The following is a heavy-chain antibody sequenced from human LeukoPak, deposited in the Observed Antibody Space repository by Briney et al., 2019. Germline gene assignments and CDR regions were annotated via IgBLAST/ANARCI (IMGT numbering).Heavy chain of an antibody. V-gene: IGHV6-1*01. Sequence: SQTLSLTCAISGDSFSTNSATWNWIRQSPSRGLEWLGRTYYRSKWYNDYAVSVKSRITINPDTSKNQFSLQLNSVTPEDTAVYYCARGVAAGGTRFDYWGQGTLVTVSS. J-gene: IGHJ4*02. CDR3: ARGVAAGGTRFDY. CDR1: GDSFSTNSAT. CDR2: TYYRSKWYN. D-gene: IGHD6-13*01.